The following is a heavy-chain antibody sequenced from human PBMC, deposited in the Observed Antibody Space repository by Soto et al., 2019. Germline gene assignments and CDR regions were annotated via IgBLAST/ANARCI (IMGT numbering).Heavy chain of an antibody. Sequence: SETLSLTCTVSGDSINNYYWSWIRQPAGKGLEWLGRIHDSGSSAYNPSLKSRVTMSTDTSKNQFSLNLNSVTAADTALYYCARGGASSKWLDPWGQGILVT. CDR1: GDSINNYY. D-gene: IGHD6-13*01. V-gene: IGHV4-4*07. J-gene: IGHJ5*02. CDR2: IHDSGSS. CDR3: ARGGASSKWLDP.